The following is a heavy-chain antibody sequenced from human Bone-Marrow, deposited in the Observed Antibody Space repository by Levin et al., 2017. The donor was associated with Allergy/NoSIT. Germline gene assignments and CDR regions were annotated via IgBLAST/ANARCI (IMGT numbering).Heavy chain of an antibody. CDR3: ARGHSGYDYNSPVGY. D-gene: IGHD5-12*01. CDR1: GDSISSGGYC. CDR2: IYYSGST. J-gene: IGHJ4*02. V-gene: IGHV4-31*03. Sequence: SETLSLTCTVSGDSISSGGYCWSWIRQHPVTGLEWIGYIYYSGSTYYNPSLKSRVTISVDTSKNHFSLKLSSLTAADTAVYYCARGHSGYDYNSPVGYWGQGTLVTVSS.